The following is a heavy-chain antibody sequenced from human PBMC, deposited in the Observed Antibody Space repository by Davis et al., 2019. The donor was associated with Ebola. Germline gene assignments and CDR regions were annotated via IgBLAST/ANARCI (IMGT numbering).Heavy chain of an antibody. CDR2: IYYSGST. D-gene: IGHD3-10*01. V-gene: IGHV4-59*06. Sequence: PSETLSLTCTVSGGSISSYYWRWIRQHPGKGLEWIGYIYYSGSTYYNPSLKGRVTISVDTSKNQFSLKLSSVTAADTAVYYCARDYGSGSYYQTTFDLWGRGTLVTVSS. CDR3: ARDYGSGSYYQTTFDL. CDR1: GGSISSYY. J-gene: IGHJ2*01.